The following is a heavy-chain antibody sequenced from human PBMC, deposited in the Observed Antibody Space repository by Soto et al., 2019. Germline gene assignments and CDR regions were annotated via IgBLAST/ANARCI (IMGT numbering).Heavy chain of an antibody. CDR2: IHYSGTT. J-gene: IGHJ4*02. CDR3: ARDPRFGSSSSNGDY. V-gene: IGHV4-30-4*01. D-gene: IGHD6-6*01. CDR1: GDSISSGDYY. Sequence: QVQLQESGPGLVKPSQTLSLTCTVSGDSISSGDYYWSWIRQPPGKGLEWIRDIHYSGTTHYNPSLKSRATISVDTSRNQFSLKLRSVTAADTAVYYCARDPRFGSSSSNGDYWGQGILVTVSS.